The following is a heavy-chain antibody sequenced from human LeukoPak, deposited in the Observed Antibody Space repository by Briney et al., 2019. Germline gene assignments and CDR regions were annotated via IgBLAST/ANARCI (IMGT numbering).Heavy chain of an antibody. Sequence: GESLKISCKGSGYSFTSYWISWVRQMPGKGREWMGRIDPSDSYTNYSPSFQGHVTISADKSISTAYLQWSSLKASDTAMYYCARWVMVREPFDYWGQGTLVTVSS. V-gene: IGHV5-10-1*01. CDR3: ARWVMVREPFDY. CDR1: GYSFTSYW. J-gene: IGHJ4*02. CDR2: IDPSDSYT. D-gene: IGHD3-10*01.